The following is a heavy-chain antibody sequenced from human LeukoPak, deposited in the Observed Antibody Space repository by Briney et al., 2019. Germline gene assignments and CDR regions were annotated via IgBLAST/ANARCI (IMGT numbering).Heavy chain of an antibody. V-gene: IGHV4-34*01. CDR3: ARHTTGGSSWFHSYYYYMDV. Sequence: SETLSLTCAFSGGPSTLHYWSWIRQSPGKGLEWIGDINHSGSTNYNPSLKSRVTISVDTSKNQFSLKLSSVTAADTAVYYCARHTTGGSSWFHSYYYYMDVWGKGTTVTISS. CDR2: INHSGST. J-gene: IGHJ6*03. D-gene: IGHD6-13*01. CDR1: GGPSTLHY.